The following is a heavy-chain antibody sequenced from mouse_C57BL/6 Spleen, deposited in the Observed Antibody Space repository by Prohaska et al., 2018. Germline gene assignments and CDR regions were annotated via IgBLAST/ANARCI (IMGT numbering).Heavy chain of an antibody. CDR2: IYPGDGDT. J-gene: IGHJ4*01. CDR3: ARQDYGSSYAMDY. CDR1: GYAFSSSW. Sequence: SVKISCKASGYAFSSSWMNWVKQRPGKGLEWIGRIYPGDGDTNYNGKFKGKATLTADKSSSTAYMQLSSLTSEDSAVYFCARQDYGSSYAMDYWGQGTSVTVSS. D-gene: IGHD1-1*01. V-gene: IGHV1-82*01.